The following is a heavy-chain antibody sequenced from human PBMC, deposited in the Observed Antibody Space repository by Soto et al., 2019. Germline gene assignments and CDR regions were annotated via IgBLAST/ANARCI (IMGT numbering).Heavy chain of an antibody. CDR2: IIPIFGTA. J-gene: IGHJ4*02. Sequence: QVQLVQSGAEVKKPGSSVKVSCKASGGTFSSYAISWVRQAPGQGLEWMGGIIPIFGTANYAQKFQGRVTITADESTSTAYMELSSLRSEDTAVYYCARGGDGYNQAYKYYFDYWGQGTLVTVSS. D-gene: IGHD5-12*01. CDR1: GGTFSSYA. CDR3: ARGGDGYNQAYKYYFDY. V-gene: IGHV1-69*01.